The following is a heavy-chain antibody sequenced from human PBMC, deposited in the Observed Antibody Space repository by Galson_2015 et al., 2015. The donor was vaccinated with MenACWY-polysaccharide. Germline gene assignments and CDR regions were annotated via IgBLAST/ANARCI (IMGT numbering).Heavy chain of an antibody. J-gene: IGHJ6*02. CDR1: GFTFSSYS. CDR2: ISSSSSYI. CDR3: ARDAYYYGSGTNYGMDV. D-gene: IGHD3-10*01. V-gene: IGHV3-21*01. Sequence: SLRLSCAASGFTFSSYSMNWDRQAPGKGLEWVSSISSSSSYIHYADSVKGRFTISRDNAKNSLYLQMNSLRAEDTAVYYCARDAYYYGSGTNYGMDVWGQGTTVTVSS.